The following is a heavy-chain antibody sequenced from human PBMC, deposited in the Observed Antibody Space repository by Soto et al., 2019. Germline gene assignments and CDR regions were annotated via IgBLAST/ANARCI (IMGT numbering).Heavy chain of an antibody. D-gene: IGHD2-2*01. J-gene: IGHJ5*02. Sequence: QLQLQESGPGLVKPSETLSLTGTVSGGSISSRSYYWGWIRQPPAKGLEWIGGISYSGVTSYNQSPESPVTTSVDTSTNHFSLKMHAVTAADAAVYYCSRRAAPSTGNWFDPWGQGTLVTVSS. CDR3: SRRAAPSTGNWFDP. CDR2: ISYSGVT. V-gene: IGHV4-39*02. CDR1: GGSISSRSYY.